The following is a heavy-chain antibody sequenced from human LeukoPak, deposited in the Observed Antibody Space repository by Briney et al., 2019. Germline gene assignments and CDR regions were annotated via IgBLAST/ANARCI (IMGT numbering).Heavy chain of an antibody. D-gene: IGHD6-19*01. Sequence: ASVKVSCKASGYTFTSYGISWVRQAPGQGLEWMGWISAYNGNTNYAQKLQGRVTMTTDTSTSTAYMELRSLRSDDTAVYYCARARFRKWLVPGYYYYMDVWGKGTTVTVSS. CDR1: GYTFTSYG. CDR3: ARARFRKWLVPGYYYYMDV. V-gene: IGHV1-18*01. CDR2: ISAYNGNT. J-gene: IGHJ6*03.